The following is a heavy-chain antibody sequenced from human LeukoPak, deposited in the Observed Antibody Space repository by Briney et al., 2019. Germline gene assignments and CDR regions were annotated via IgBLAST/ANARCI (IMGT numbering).Heavy chain of an antibody. D-gene: IGHD2-8*01. Sequence: ASMNVSCKASGYTFTSYDINWVRQATGQGLEWMGWMNPNSGNTDYARKFQGRVTMTRNTSISTAYMELSSLRSEDTAVYYCARDVGYCTNGVCRGSLAPWGQGTLVTVSS. CDR3: ARDVGYCTNGVCRGSLAP. CDR1: GYTFTSYD. J-gene: IGHJ5*02. CDR2: MNPNSGNT. V-gene: IGHV1-8*01.